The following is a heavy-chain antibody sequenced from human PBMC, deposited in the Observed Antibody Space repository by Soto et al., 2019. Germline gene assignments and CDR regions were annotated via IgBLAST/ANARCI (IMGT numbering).Heavy chain of an antibody. V-gene: IGHV4-59*01. D-gene: IGHD3-10*01. CDR3: ARVWFGELIGAFDI. CDR2: IYYSGST. CDR1: GGSISSYY. J-gene: IGHJ3*02. Sequence: SETLSLTCTVSGGSISSYYWSWIRQPPGKRLEWIGYIYYSGSTNYNPSLKSRVTISVDTSKNQFSLKLSSVTAADTAVYYCARVWFGELIGAFDIWGQGTMVTVSS.